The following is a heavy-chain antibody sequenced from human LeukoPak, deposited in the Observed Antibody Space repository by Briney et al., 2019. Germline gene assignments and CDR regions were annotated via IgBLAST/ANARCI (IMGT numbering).Heavy chain of an antibody. CDR1: GFIFSSYG. CDR2: IRYDGSDK. Sequence: GGSLRLSCAASGFIFSSYGMHWVRQAPGKGLEWVSFIRYDGSDKYYADSVKGRFTISRDNSKNTLYLQMNSLRAEDTAVYYCANLPYCSSTSCSTEVWFDPWGQGTLVTVSS. D-gene: IGHD2-2*02. CDR3: ANLPYCSSTSCSTEVWFDP. V-gene: IGHV3-30*02. J-gene: IGHJ5*02.